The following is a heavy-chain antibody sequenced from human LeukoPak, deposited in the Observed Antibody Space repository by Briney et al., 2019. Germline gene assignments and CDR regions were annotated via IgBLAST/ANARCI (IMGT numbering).Heavy chain of an antibody. CDR3: AIISVAGTRDFDY. V-gene: IGHV1-18*01. CDR2: ISAYNGTT. CDR1: GYTFSNYG. D-gene: IGHD1/OR15-1a*01. Sequence: ASVKVSCKASGYTFSNYGIFWVRQAPGQGLEWMGWISAYNGTTKYAQNVQGRVTMTTETSTTTAYMELRSLKSDDTAVYYCAIISVAGTRDFDYWGQGTPVTVSS. J-gene: IGHJ4*02.